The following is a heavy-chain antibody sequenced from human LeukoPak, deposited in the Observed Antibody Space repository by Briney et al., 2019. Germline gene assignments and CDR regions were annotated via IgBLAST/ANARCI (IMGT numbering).Heavy chain of an antibody. CDR2: IYYSGST. Sequence: SETLSLTCTVSGGSISSYYWSWIRQPPGKGLEWIGYIYYSGSTNYNPSLKSRVTISVDTSKNQFSLKLGSVTAADTAVYYCARGMYSSSWFFDYWGQGTLVTVSS. D-gene: IGHD6-13*01. CDR1: GGSISSYY. CDR3: ARGMYSSSWFFDY. J-gene: IGHJ4*02. V-gene: IGHV4-59*01.